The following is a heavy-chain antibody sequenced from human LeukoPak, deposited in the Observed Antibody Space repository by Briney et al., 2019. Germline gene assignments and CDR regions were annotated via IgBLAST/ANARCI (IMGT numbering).Heavy chain of an antibody. Sequence: PGGSLRLSCAASGFTVSSNYMSWVRQAPGKGLEWVSVIYSGGSTYYADSVKGRFTISRDNSKNTLYLQMNSLRAEDTAVYYCARLLRKMAHDYWGQGTLVTVSS. CDR2: IYSGGST. J-gene: IGHJ4*02. CDR3: ARLLRKMAHDY. V-gene: IGHV3-53*01. D-gene: IGHD5-24*01. CDR1: GFTVSSNY.